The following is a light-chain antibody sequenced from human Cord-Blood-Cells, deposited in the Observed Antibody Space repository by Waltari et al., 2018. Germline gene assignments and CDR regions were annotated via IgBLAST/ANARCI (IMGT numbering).Light chain of an antibody. CDR1: SSDVGGYNY. CDR3: SSYTSSSTRRV. J-gene: IGLJ3*02. CDR2: DVS. Sequence: QSALTQPASVSGSPGQSITISCTGTSSDVGGYNYVPWYQQHPGKAPKLMIYDVSNRPSGVSKRFSGSKSCNTASLTISGLQAEDEADYYCSSYTSSSTRRVFGGGTKLTVL. V-gene: IGLV2-14*01.